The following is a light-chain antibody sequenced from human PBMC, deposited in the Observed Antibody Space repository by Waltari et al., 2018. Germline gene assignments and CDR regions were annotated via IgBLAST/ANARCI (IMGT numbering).Light chain of an antibody. V-gene: IGKV4-1*01. CDR1: QSLLYSSNNKNY. CDR2: WAS. CDR3: QQYYTTPWT. J-gene: IGKJ1*01. Sequence: DIVMTQSPDSLAVSLGERVTINCKSSQSLLYSSNNKNYLAWYQQKPGQAPNLLIYWASTRESGVPNRFSGSGSGTYFTLTISGLQAEDVAVYYCQQYYTTPWTFGQGTKVEIK.